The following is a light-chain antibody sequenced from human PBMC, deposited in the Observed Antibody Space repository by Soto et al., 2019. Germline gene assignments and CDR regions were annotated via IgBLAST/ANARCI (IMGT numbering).Light chain of an antibody. J-gene: IGLJ2*01. V-gene: IGLV1-40*01. Sequence: QSVLTQPPSVSGAPGQRVTISCTGSSSNIGAGYDVHWYQQLPGTAPKLLIYGNSDRPSGVPDRFSGSKSGTSASLAITGLQAEDEPDYYCQSYDSSRRGYVVFGGGTKVTVL. CDR1: SSNIGAGYD. CDR3: QSYDSSRRGYVV. CDR2: GNS.